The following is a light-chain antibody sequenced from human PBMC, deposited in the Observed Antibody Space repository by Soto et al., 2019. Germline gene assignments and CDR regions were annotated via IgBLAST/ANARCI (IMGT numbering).Light chain of an antibody. V-gene: IGLV3-21*02. J-gene: IGLJ2*01. CDR1: NIAIKS. Sequence: SYELTQAPSVSVAPGQTARITCGGNNIAIKSVHWYQQKPGQAPVLVVYDDGDRPSGIPERFSGSNSGNTATLTITRVEAGDEADYHCQVWDSSSDHCVVFGGGTKVTVL. CDR2: DDG. CDR3: QVWDSSSDHCVV.